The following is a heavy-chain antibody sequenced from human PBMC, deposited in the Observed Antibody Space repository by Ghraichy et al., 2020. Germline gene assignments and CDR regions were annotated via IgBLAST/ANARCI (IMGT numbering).Heavy chain of an antibody. CDR3: ARTYYDSSGSDY. D-gene: IGHD3-22*01. Sequence: SQTLSLTCTVSGGSISSGGYYWSWIRQHPGKGLEWIGYIYYSGSTYYNPSLKSRVTISVDTSKNQFSLKLSSVTAADTAVYYCARTYYDSSGSDYWGQGTLVTVSS. J-gene: IGHJ4*02. CDR2: IYYSGST. V-gene: IGHV4-31*03. CDR1: GGSISSGGYY.